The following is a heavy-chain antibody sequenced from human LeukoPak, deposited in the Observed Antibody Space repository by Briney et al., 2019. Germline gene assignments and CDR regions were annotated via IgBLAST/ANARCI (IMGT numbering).Heavy chain of an antibody. CDR2: INHSGST. D-gene: IGHD4-17*01. V-gene: IGHV4-34*01. CDR1: GGSFSGYY. Sequence: SETLSLTCAVYGGSFSGYYWSWIRQPPGKGLEWIGEINHSGSTNYNPSLKSRVTISVDTSKSQFSLKLCSVTAADTAVYYCARESVTTPGPYYGMDVWGKGTTVTVSS. CDR3: ARESVTTPGPYYGMDV. J-gene: IGHJ6*04.